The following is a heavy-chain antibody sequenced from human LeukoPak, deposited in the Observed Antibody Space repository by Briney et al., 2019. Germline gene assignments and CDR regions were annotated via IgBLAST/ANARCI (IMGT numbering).Heavy chain of an antibody. Sequence: SETLSLTCAVSNGSIGSTIYYWAWIRQPSGKGLEWIGSIYYSGSTYYNPSLKSRVTISVDTSKNQFSLKLSSVTAADTAVYYCARKLVEQWLIDYWGQGTLVTVSS. CDR3: ARKLVEQWLIDY. V-gene: IGHV4-39*01. D-gene: IGHD6-19*01. J-gene: IGHJ4*02. CDR2: IYYSGST. CDR1: NGSIGSTIYY.